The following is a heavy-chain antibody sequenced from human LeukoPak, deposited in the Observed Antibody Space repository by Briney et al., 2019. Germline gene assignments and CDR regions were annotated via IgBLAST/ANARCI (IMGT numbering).Heavy chain of an antibody. CDR1: GYTFSSYD. Sequence: ASVKVSCKASGYTFSSYDLNWVRQATGQGLEWMGWMNPKSGNTGYAQKFQGRVTMTRDTSISTAYMELSSLRSDDTAVYYCARDHGGSYYHDYWGQGTLVTVSS. CDR3: ARDHGGSYYHDY. CDR2: MNPKSGNT. D-gene: IGHD1-26*01. J-gene: IGHJ4*02. V-gene: IGHV1-8*01.